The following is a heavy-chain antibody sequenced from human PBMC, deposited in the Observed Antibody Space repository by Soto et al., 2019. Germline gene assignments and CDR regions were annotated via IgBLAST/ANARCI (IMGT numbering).Heavy chain of an antibody. Sequence: GASVTVSCKASGYTFTSYGISWVRQAPGQGLEWMGWISAYNGNTNYAQKLQGRVTMTTDTSTSTAYMELRSLRSDDTAVYYCARVIGGYSSGWPQDYWGQGTLVTVSS. CDR3: ARVIGGYSSGWPQDY. CDR2: ISAYNGNT. V-gene: IGHV1-18*01. CDR1: GYTFTSYG. D-gene: IGHD6-19*01. J-gene: IGHJ4*02.